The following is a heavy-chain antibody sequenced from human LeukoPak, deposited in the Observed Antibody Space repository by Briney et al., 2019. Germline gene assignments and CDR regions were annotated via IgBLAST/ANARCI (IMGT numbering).Heavy chain of an antibody. Sequence: SETLSLTCTVSGGSFSSISYYWGWIRQPPGKGLEWIGNIYYSGSTYHNPSLKSRVTISVDTSKNQFSLKLSSVTAADTAVYYCARLVNGGNSVWYYFDYWGQGTLVTVSS. CDR3: ARLVNGGNSVWYYFDY. D-gene: IGHD4-23*01. CDR1: GGSFSSISYY. J-gene: IGHJ4*02. CDR2: IYYSGST. V-gene: IGHV4-39*01.